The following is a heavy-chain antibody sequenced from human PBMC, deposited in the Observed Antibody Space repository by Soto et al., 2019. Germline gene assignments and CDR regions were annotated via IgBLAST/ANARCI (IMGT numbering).Heavy chain of an antibody. CDR1: GFTLADWA. Sequence: PGGSRRLFYAAAGFTLADWAMHWVRQAPGKGLEWVSGISWDSGSIGYADSVKDRFTISRDNAKNTMYLQMNRLRAEDMAVYYCARGGNLLELCLYPLCEDYYMDVWGKGTTVTVSS. J-gene: IGHJ6*03. CDR3: ARGGNLLELCLYPLCEDYYMDV. V-gene: IGHV3-9*03. CDR2: ISWDSGSI. D-gene: IGHD3-3*01.